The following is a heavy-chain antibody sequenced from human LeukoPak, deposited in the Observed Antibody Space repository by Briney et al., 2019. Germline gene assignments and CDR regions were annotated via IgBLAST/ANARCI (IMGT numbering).Heavy chain of an antibody. V-gene: IGHV7-4-1*02. CDR2: INTNTGNP. CDR3: ARVFRGHYDSSGYYYYGY. CDR1: GYTFTSYA. J-gene: IGHJ4*02. D-gene: IGHD3-22*01. Sequence: ASVKVSCKASGYTFTSYAMNWVRQAPGQGLEWMGWINTNTGNPTYAQGFTGRFVLSLDTSVSTAYLQISSLKAEDTAVYYCARVFRGHYDSSGYYYYGYWGQGTLVTVSS.